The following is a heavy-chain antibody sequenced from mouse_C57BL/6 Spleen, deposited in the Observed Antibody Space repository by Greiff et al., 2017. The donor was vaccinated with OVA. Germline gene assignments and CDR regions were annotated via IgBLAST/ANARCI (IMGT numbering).Heavy chain of an antibody. CDR1: GYTFTSYW. CDR3: AGGGTLDY. J-gene: IGHJ2*01. Sequence: VQLQQSGAELVMPGASVKLSCKASGYTFTSYWMHWVKQRPGQGLEWIGEIDPSDSYTNYNQKFKGKSTLTVDKSSSTAYMQLSSLTSEDSAVYYCAGGGTLDYWGQGTTLTVSS. D-gene: IGHD2-14*01. CDR2: IDPSDSYT. V-gene: IGHV1-69*01.